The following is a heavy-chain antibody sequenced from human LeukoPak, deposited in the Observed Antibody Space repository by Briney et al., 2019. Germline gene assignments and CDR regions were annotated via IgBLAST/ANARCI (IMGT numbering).Heavy chain of an antibody. J-gene: IGHJ5*02. V-gene: IGHV4-59*08. Sequence: SETLSLTCTVSGGSISSYYWSWIRQPPGKGLEWIGYIYYSGSTNYNPSLKSRVTISVDTSKNQFSLKLSSVTAADTAVYCCARAPKLLWFGELLVGWFDPWGQGTLVTVSS. CDR3: ARAPKLLWFGELLVGWFDP. CDR1: GGSISSYY. D-gene: IGHD3-10*01. CDR2: IYYSGST.